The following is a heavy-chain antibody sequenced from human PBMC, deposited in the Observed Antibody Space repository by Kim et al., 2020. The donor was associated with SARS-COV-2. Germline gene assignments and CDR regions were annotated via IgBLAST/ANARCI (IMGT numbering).Heavy chain of an antibody. D-gene: IGHD3-10*02. CDR2: IYYSGST. J-gene: IGHJ4*02. CDR3: ARRVHMLEYHFDY. Sequence: SETLSHTCTVSGGSISSSSYYWGWLRQPPGKGLEWIGSIYYSGSTYYNQSLKSRVTISVDTSKNQFSLKLSSVTAADTAVYYCARRVHMLEYHFDYWGQGTLVTVSS. CDR1: GGSISSSSYY. V-gene: IGHV4-39*01.